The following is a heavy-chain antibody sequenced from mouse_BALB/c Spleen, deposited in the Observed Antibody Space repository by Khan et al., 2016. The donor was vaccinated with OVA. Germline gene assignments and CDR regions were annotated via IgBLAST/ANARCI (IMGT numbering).Heavy chain of an antibody. CDR1: GYTFTDYA. D-gene: IGHD2-13*01. Sequence: QVQLQQSGPELVRPGVSVKISCKGSGYTFTDYAMHWVKQSHAKSLEWIGLISTYSGNTTYNQKFKGKATLTVDKSSSTAYMELARLTTEYSAMYYCARPAYDNDYDYWGQGNTLTVSS. V-gene: IGHV1S137*01. CDR3: ARPAYDNDYDY. J-gene: IGHJ2*01. CDR2: ISTYSGNT.